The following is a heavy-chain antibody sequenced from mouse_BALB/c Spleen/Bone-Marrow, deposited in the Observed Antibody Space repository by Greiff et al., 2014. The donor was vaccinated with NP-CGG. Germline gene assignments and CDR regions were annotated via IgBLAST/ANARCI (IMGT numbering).Heavy chain of an antibody. J-gene: IGHJ4*01. D-gene: IGHD1-2*01. CDR2: INPGSGGT. CDR1: GYAFTNYL. CDR3: ARHYYGAMDY. V-gene: IGHV1-54*01. Sequence: QVQLQQSGAELVRPGTSVKVSCKASGYAFTNYLIEWVKRRPGQGLEWIGVINPGSGGTNYNEKFKGKATLTADKSSSTAYMQLSSLTSDDSAVYFCARHYYGAMDYWGQGTSVTGSS.